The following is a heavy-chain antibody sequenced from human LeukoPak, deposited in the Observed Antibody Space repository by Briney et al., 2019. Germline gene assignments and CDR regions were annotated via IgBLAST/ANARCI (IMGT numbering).Heavy chain of an antibody. CDR3: ARQNYSSSLFDY. CDR2: IYYSGST. J-gene: IGHJ4*02. D-gene: IGHD6-13*01. V-gene: IGHV4-59*08. Sequence: SETLSLTCTVSGGSISGYYWSWIWQFPGKGLEWIGYIYYSGSTSYNPSLKSRVSISVDMSKNQFSLKLSSVTAADTAVYYCARQNYSSSLFDYWGQGTLVTVSS. CDR1: GGSISGYY.